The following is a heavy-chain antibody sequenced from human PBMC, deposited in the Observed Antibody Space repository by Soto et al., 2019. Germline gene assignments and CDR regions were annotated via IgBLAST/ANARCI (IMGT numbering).Heavy chain of an antibody. V-gene: IGHV1-58*02. J-gene: IGHJ6*02. D-gene: IGHD4-17*01. CDR1: GFTFTSYA. CDR2: IVVGSGNT. Sequence: QMPLVQSGPEVKKPGTSVKVSCQASGFTFTSYAMQWVRQARGQRLEWIGWIVVGSGNTNYAQKFQERVTIASDMSPTAAYVELSSLRSEGTAVYYCAGEGTVTTGMDIWGHWAT. CDR3: AGEGTVTTGMDI.